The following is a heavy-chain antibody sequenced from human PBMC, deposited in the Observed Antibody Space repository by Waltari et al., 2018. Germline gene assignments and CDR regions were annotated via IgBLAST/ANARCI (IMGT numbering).Heavy chain of an antibody. J-gene: IGHJ6*03. Sequence: EVQLVESGGGLVQPGGSLRLSCAASGFTFSSYWMSWVRQAPGKGLEWVANIKQDGSEKYYVDSVKGRFTISRDNAKNSLYPQMNSLRAEDTAVYYCARVVGEHYYYYMDVWGKGTTVTISS. CDR2: IKQDGSEK. CDR3: ARVVGEHYYYYMDV. V-gene: IGHV3-7*01. CDR1: GFTFSSYW. D-gene: IGHD1-26*01.